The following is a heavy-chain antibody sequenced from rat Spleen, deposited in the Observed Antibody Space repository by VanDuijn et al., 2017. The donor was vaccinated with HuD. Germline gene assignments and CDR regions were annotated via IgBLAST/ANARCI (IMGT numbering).Heavy chain of an antibody. CDR3: TRVRYYYDGSYYSKSYYFDY. CDR2: ISTGGGST. D-gene: IGHD1-12*02. CDR1: GFTFSNYY. V-gene: IGHV5-27*01. J-gene: IGHJ2*01. Sequence: EVQLVESGGGLVQPGRSLKLSCAASGFTFSNYYMAWVRQAPTKGLEWVAYISTGGGSTYYPDSVKGRFTISRDNAKSTLYLQMNSLRSEDTATYYCTRVRYYYDGSYYSKSYYFDYWGQGVMVTVSS.